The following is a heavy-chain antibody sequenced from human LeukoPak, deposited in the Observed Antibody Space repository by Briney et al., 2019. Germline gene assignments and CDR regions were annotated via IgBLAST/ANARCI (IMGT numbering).Heavy chain of an antibody. D-gene: IGHD3-9*01. CDR3: ARARNYDILTGYYYFDY. J-gene: IGHJ4*02. V-gene: IGHV4-39*07. Sequence: SETLSLTCTVSGGSISSSSYYWGWIRQPPGKGLEWIGSIYYSGSTNYNPSLKSRVTISVDKSKNQFSLKLSSVTAADTAVYYCARARNYDILTGYYYFDYWGQGTLVTVSS. CDR1: GGSISSSSYY. CDR2: IYYSGST.